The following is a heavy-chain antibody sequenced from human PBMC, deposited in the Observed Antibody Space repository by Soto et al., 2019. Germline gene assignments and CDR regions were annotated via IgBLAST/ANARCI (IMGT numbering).Heavy chain of an antibody. CDR2: IYYSGST. J-gene: IGHJ6*02. CDR3: ARVSGSYYYGMGV. D-gene: IGHD1-26*01. Sequence: SETLSLTCTVSGGSISSYYWSWIRQPPGKGLEWIGYIYYSGSTNYNPSLKSRVTISVDKSKNQFSLKLSSVTAADTAVYYCARVSGSYYYGMGVWGQGTTVTVSS. CDR1: GGSISSYY. V-gene: IGHV4-59*12.